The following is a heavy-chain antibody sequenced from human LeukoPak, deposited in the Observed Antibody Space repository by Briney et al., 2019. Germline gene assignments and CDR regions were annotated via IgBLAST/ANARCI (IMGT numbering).Heavy chain of an antibody. CDR2: ISSSSSTI. D-gene: IGHD3-3*01. V-gene: IGHV3-48*01. J-gene: IGHJ3*02. CDR3: AREFYDPLVGRRDAFYI. Sequence: GGSRRLSCAASGFTFSSHVFHWVRKAPGKGLEWVSYISSSSSTIYYADSVKGRFTISRDNAKNSLYLKMNSLRAGDTAVYYCAREFYDPLVGRRDAFYIWGQRTIVPVSS. CDR1: GFTFSSHV.